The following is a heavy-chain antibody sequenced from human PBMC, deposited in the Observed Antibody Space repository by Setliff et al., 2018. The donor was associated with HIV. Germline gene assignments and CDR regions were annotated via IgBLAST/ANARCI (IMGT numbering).Heavy chain of an antibody. V-gene: IGHV4-34*01. CDR2: ISYSGST. CDR1: GGSFSDFY. CDR3: ARGVARQVVIDRWFDP. Sequence: SETLSLTCAVFGGSFSDFYWSWIRQPPGKGLEWIGEISYSGSTVYNPSLKSRVTMSVDASKNLVSLNLNSVTAADTAIYYCARGVARQVVIDRWFDPWGQGALVTVSS. J-gene: IGHJ5*02. D-gene: IGHD2-21*01.